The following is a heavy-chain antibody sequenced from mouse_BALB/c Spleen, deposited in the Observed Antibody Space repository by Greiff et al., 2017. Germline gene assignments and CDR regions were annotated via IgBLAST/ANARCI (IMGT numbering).Heavy chain of an antibody. V-gene: IGHV14-4*02. Sequence: VQLQQSGAELVRSGASVKLSCTASGFNIKDYYMHWVKQRPEQGLEWIGWIDPENGDTEYAPKFQGKATMTADTSSNTAYLQLSSLTSEDTAVYYCARGGYYGNYDFDYWGQGTTLTVSS. CDR1: GFNIKDYY. CDR3: ARGGYYGNYDFDY. D-gene: IGHD2-1*01. CDR2: IDPENGDT. J-gene: IGHJ2*01.